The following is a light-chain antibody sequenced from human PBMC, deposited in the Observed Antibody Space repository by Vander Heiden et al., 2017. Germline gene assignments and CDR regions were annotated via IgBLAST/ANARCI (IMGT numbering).Light chain of an antibody. J-gene: IGKJ2*01. CDR1: QSVSSY. CDR3: QQRRSRPRYT. Sequence: EIVLTQSPATLSLSPGERATLSCRASQSVSSYLAWYQQKPGQAPRLLIYDASNRATGIPARCSGSGSGTDFTLTISSLEPEDFAVDHCQQRRSRPRYTFGQGTKLEIK. CDR2: DAS. V-gene: IGKV3-11*01.